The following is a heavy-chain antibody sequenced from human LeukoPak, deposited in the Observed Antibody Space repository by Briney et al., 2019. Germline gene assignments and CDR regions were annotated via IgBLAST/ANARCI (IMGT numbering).Heavy chain of an antibody. V-gene: IGHV4-4*07. CDR2: IYTSGST. D-gene: IGHD2-15*01. Sequence: SETLSLTCTVSGGSISSNYWSWIRQPAGTGLEWIGRIYTSGSTNYNPSLKSRVTISVDKSKNQFSLKLSSVTAADTAVYYCASDQYCSGGSCYSGWFYPWGQGTLVTVSS. CDR1: GGSISSNY. J-gene: IGHJ5*02. CDR3: ASDQYCSGGSCYSGWFYP.